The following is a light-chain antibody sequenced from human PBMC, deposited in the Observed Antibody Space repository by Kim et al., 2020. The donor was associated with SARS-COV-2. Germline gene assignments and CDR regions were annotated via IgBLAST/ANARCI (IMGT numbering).Light chain of an antibody. CDR2: LGS. Sequence: DIVMTQSPLSLPVTPGEPASISCRSSQSLLHSNGYNYLDWYLQKPGQSPQLLIYLGSNRASGVPDRFSGSGSGTDFTLKISRVEAEDVGVYYCMQALQTPTSGGATKVDIK. CDR3: MQALQTPT. V-gene: IGKV2-28*01. J-gene: IGKJ4*01. CDR1: QSLLHSNGYNY.